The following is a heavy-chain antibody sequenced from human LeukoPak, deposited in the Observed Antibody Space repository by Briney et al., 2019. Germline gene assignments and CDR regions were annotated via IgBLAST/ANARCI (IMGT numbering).Heavy chain of an antibody. CDR1: GGSISSYY. Sequence: PSETLSLTCTVSGGSISSYYWSWIRQPPGKGLEWIGYIYYSGSTNYNHSLKSRVTISVDTSKNQFSLKLSSVTAADTAVYYCARVTASIPTNWFDPWGQGTWSPSPQ. V-gene: IGHV4-59*01. D-gene: IGHD3-3*02. CDR2: IYYSGST. J-gene: IGHJ5*02. CDR3: ARVTASIPTNWFDP.